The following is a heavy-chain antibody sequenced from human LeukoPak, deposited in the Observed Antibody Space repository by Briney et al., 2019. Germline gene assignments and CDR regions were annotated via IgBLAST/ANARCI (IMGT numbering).Heavy chain of an antibody. D-gene: IGHD5-18*01. CDR2: MYYSGSA. CDR1: GDSISSYY. V-gene: IGHV4-59*01. J-gene: IGHJ4*02. CDR3: ARLARGNSHGRVDY. Sequence: SETLSLTCTVSGDSISSYYWSWLRQPPGKGLEWIGYMYYSGSANYNPSLKSRVTISVDTSKNQFSLNLSSVTAADTAVYYCARLARGNSHGRVDYWGQGTLVTVSS.